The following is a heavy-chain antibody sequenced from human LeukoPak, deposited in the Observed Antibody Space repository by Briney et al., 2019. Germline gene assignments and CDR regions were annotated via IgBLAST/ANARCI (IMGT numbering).Heavy chain of an antibody. J-gene: IGHJ4*02. Sequence: GGSLRLSCAASGFTFSSYGMHWVRQAPGKGLEWVAFIRYDGSNKYYADSVKGRFTISRDNSKNTLYLQMNSRRAEDTAVYYCAKGSQWEPYYFDYWGQGTLVTVSS. CDR1: GFTFSSYG. CDR3: AKGSQWEPYYFDY. CDR2: IRYDGSNK. V-gene: IGHV3-30*02. D-gene: IGHD1-26*01.